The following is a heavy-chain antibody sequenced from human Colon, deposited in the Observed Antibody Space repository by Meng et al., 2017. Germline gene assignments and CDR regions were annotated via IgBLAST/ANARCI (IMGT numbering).Heavy chain of an antibody. D-gene: IGHD1-26*01. V-gene: IGHV3-33*01. CDR3: ARDKSGTYNFDS. J-gene: IGHJ4*02. CDR1: EFTFSYYS. Sequence: QVQLVGSGGGGIQPGRSLRLPCVGTEFTFSYYSMHWVRQAPGKGLEWVAVIWHDGSNKFYGDSVKGRFTISRDNSKNTLWLHMNSLRAEDTAVYYCARDKSGTYNFDSWGQGTLVTVSS. CDR2: IWHDGSNK.